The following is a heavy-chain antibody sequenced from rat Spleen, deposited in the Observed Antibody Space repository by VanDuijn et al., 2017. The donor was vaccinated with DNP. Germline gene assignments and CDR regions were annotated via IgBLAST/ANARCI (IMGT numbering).Heavy chain of an antibody. Sequence: QVQLKESGPGLVQPSQTLSLTCTVSGFSLTSYGVSWVRQPPGKGLEWLGAIWSGGSTDYNSALKSRVTISRDTSKSQVLLKMNRLQTADTAMYSCARFPPGYSSYRDWYLDFWGPGTMVTVSS. CDR3: ARFPPGYSSYRDWYLDF. CDR1: GFSLTSYG. J-gene: IGHJ1*01. D-gene: IGHD1-2*01. V-gene: IGHV2-16*01. CDR2: IWSGGST.